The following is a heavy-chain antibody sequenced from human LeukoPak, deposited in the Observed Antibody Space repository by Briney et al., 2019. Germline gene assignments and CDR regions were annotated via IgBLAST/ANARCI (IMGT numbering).Heavy chain of an antibody. CDR3: AKVINSGFYYYFDY. V-gene: IGHV3-53*01. D-gene: IGHD3-22*01. Sequence: GGSLRLSCAASGFTVSGNYMSWVRQAPGKGLEWVSVIYSGGSTYYADSVKGRFTISRDNSKNTLYLQMNSLRAEDTAVYYCAKVINSGFYYYFDYWGQGTLVTVSS. J-gene: IGHJ4*02. CDR2: IYSGGST. CDR1: GFTVSGNY.